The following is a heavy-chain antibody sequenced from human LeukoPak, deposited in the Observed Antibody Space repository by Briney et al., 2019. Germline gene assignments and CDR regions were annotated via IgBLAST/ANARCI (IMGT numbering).Heavy chain of an antibody. D-gene: IGHD3-16*01. V-gene: IGHV3-23*01. J-gene: IGHJ4*02. CDR1: GFTFSTYA. CDR3: AKSKGGDYFDY. Sequence: GGSLRLSCAASGFTFSTYAMSWVRQAPGKGMEWVSDISTSGGSTYYADSVKGRFTISRDNSKNTLYLQMNTLTAEDTAVYYCAKSKGGDYFDYWGQGTLVTVSS. CDR2: ISTSGGST.